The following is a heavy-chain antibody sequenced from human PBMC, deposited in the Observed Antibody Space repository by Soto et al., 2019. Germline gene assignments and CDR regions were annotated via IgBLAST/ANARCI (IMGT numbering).Heavy chain of an antibody. D-gene: IGHD2-15*01. J-gene: IGHJ4*02. V-gene: IGHV3-23*01. CDR1: GFTCSDHG. CDR3: AIDLWWHTH. Sequence: EVQLLESGGGLVQPGGSLRLSCTASGFTCSDHGMTWVRQAPGKGLEWLSGISGGGTGAYYADPVKGRFTVSRDNSNNTVVLQMDSLRVEDTDVYYCAIDLWWHTHWGQGTLVTVSS. CDR2: ISGGGTGA.